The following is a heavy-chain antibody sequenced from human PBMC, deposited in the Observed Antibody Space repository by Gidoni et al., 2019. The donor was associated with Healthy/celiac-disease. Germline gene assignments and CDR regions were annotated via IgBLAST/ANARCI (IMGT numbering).Heavy chain of an antibody. J-gene: IGHJ4*02. CDR2: IIPIFGTA. D-gene: IGHD6-13*01. V-gene: IGHV1-69*06. Sequence: QVQLVQSGAEVKKPGSSVKVSCKASGGTFSSYAISWVRQAPGQGLEWMGGIIPIFGTANDAQKFQGRVTITADKSTSTAYMELSSLRSEDTAVYYCARDEGYSSSWYSEGYFDYWGQGTLVTVSS. CDR1: GGTFSSYA. CDR3: ARDEGYSSSWYSEGYFDY.